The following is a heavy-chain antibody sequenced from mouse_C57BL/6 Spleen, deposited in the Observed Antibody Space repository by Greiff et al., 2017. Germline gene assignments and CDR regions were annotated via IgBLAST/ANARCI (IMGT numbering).Heavy chain of an antibody. J-gene: IGHJ3*01. D-gene: IGHD2-4*01. CDR2: ISSGSSTI. V-gene: IGHV5-17*01. CDR1: GFTFSDYG. Sequence: EVQRVESGGGLVKPGGSLKLSCAASGFTFSDYGMHWVRQAPEKGLEWVAYISSGSSTIYYAETVKGRFTISRDKAKNTLFLQMTSLRSEDTAMYYCARGGDYDDAFAYWGQGTLGTVSA. CDR3: ARGGDYDDAFAY.